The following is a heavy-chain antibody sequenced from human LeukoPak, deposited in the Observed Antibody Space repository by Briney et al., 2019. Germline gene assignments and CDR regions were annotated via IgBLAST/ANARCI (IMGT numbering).Heavy chain of an antibody. J-gene: IGHJ4*02. CDR3: TREGYYFDY. Sequence: GGSLRLSCTASGFTFGDYAMSWVRQAPGKGREWVGFIRSKAYGGTTEYATSVKGRFTISRDDSKSIAYLQMNSLKTEDTAVYYCTREGYYFDYWGQGTLVTVSS. CDR1: GFTFGDYA. CDR2: IRSKAYGGTT. V-gene: IGHV3-49*04.